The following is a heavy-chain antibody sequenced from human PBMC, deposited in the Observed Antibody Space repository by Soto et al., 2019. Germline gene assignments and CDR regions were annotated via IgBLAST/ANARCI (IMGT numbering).Heavy chain of an antibody. V-gene: IGHV3-73*01. D-gene: IGHD4-17*01. CDR2: IRSKSNSYAT. CDR1: GFTFSGSA. Sequence: EVQLVEPGGGLVQPGGSLKLSCAVSGFTFSGSAMHWVRQASGKGLEWVGRIRSKSNSYATAYAASVKGRFTISRDDSKNTAYLQMTSLKTEDTAVYYCTSGYGDYVRDYWGQGTLVTVSS. J-gene: IGHJ4*02. CDR3: TSGYGDYVRDY.